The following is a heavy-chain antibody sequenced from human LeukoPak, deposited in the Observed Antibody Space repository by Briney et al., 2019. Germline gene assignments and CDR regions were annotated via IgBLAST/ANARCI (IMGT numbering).Heavy chain of an antibody. Sequence: SETLSLTCIVSGDSISSYYWSWIRQPPGKGLEWIGYIYYSGSTNYNPSLKSRVTISVDASKEHFSLKLSSVTAADTAVYYCARDRSLGIIDYWGQGTLVTVSS. V-gene: IGHV4-59*01. J-gene: IGHJ4*02. CDR3: ARDRSLGIIDY. D-gene: IGHD3-16*01. CDR1: GDSISSYY. CDR2: IYYSGST.